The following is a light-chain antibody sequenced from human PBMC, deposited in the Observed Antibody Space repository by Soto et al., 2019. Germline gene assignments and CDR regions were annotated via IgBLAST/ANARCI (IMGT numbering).Light chain of an antibody. Sequence: QSVLTQPPSVSGAPGQRITISCTGSSSNIGGCYDVPWYQQLPGTAPKLLIYGNSNRPSGVSDRFSGSKSGTSASLAITGLQAEDEADYYCQSYASSLSGLVFGGGTKLTVL. V-gene: IGLV1-40*01. J-gene: IGLJ3*02. CDR3: QSYASSLSGLV. CDR2: GNS. CDR1: SSNIGGCYD.